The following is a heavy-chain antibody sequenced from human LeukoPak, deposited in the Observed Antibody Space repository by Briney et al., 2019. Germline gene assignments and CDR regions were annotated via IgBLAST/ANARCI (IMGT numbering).Heavy chain of an antibody. CDR3: ASQPGIAVAGTFSSFDY. J-gene: IGHJ4*02. D-gene: IGHD6-19*01. CDR2: IIPIFGTA. Sequence: SVKVSCKASGYIFTSYAISWVRQAPGQGLEWMGGIIPIFGTANYAQKFQGRVTITADKSTSTAYMELSSLRSEDTAVYYCASQPGIAVAGTFSSFDYWGQGTLVTVSS. CDR1: GYIFTSYA. V-gene: IGHV1-69*06.